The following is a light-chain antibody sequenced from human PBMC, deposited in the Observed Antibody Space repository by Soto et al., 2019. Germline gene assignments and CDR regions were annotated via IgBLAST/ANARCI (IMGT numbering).Light chain of an antibody. V-gene: IGLV3-21*04. CDR3: QVWDSSSDHWV. Sequence: SYELTQPPSVSVAPGKTARITCGGDNIGSKSVHWYLQKPGQAPVLVIYYDSDRPSGIPERISGSNSGNTATLTISRVEAGDEADYYCQVWDSSSDHWVFGGGTKLTVL. J-gene: IGLJ3*02. CDR1: NIGSKS. CDR2: YDS.